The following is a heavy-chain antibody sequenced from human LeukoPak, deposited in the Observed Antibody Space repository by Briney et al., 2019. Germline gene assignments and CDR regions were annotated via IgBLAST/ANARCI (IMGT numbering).Heavy chain of an antibody. D-gene: IGHD2-21*02. CDR1: GGTFSSYA. V-gene: IGHV1-69*13. CDR2: IIPIFGTA. CDR3: ARTLPLAYCGGDCRLHAFDI. J-gene: IGHJ3*02. Sequence: SVKVSCKASGGTFSSYAISWVRQAPGQGLEWMGGIIPIFGTANYAQKFQGRVTITADESTSTAYMELSSLRSEDTAVYYCARTLPLAYCGGDCRLHAFDIWGQGTMVTVSS.